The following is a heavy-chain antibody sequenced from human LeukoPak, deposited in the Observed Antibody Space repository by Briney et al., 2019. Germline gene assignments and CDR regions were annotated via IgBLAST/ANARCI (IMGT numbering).Heavy chain of an antibody. CDR2: ISSSSSYM. D-gene: IGHD5-24*01. V-gene: IGHV3-21*01. Sequence: GGSLRLSCAASGFTFSSYSMNWVRQAPGKGLEWVSSISSSSSYMYYADSVKGRFTISRDNAKNSLYLQMNSLRAEDTAVYYCARFGRDGYNFNWGQGTLVTVSS. J-gene: IGHJ1*01. CDR1: GFTFSSYS. CDR3: ARFGRDGYNFN.